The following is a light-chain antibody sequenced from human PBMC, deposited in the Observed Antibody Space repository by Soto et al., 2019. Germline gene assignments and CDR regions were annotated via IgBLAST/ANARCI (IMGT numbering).Light chain of an antibody. Sequence: EIVLTQSPATLSLSPGERATLSYRASQSVSSYLAGYQQKPGQAPRLLIYDASNRATGIPARFSGSGSGTDFTLTISSLEPEDFAVYYCQQRSNWLTFGGGTKVEIK. V-gene: IGKV3-11*01. CDR2: DAS. CDR3: QQRSNWLT. CDR1: QSVSSY. J-gene: IGKJ4*01.